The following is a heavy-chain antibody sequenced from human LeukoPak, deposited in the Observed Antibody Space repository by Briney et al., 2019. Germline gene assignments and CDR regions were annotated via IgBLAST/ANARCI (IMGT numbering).Heavy chain of an antibody. CDR3: ATSIGYCSGGSCSASRYFDY. CDR1: GGSISSYY. V-gene: IGHV4-59*12. CDR2: IYYSGST. J-gene: IGHJ4*02. D-gene: IGHD2-15*01. Sequence: SETLSLTCTVSGGSISSYYWSWIRQPPGKGLEWIGYIYYSGSTNYNPSLKSRVTISVDTSKNQFSLKLSSVTAADTAVYYCATSIGYCSGGSCSASRYFDYWGQGTLVTVSS.